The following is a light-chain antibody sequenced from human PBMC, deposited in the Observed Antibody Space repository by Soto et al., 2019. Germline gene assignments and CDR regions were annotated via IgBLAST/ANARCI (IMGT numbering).Light chain of an antibody. CDR1: QTISTY. CDR3: QQSDSTPYT. V-gene: IGKV1-39*01. Sequence: DIQMTQSPSSLSASVGDRVTITCRASQTISTYLNWYQQKPGKAPRLLIYDASSLLSGVPSRFSGSGSGTDFTLTIARLQPEDFSTYYCQQSDSTPYTVGQGTKVEI. CDR2: DAS. J-gene: IGKJ2*01.